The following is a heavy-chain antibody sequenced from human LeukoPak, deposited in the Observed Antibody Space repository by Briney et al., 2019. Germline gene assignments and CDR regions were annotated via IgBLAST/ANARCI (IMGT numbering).Heavy chain of an antibody. CDR2: INHSGST. Sequence: PSETLSLTCAVYGGSFSGYYWRWIRQPPGKGRVGFGEINHSGSTNYNPSLKSRVTISVDTSKNQFSLRLRSVTAADTAVYYCARGRRRTSITIIQTTAAGFDIWGQGTMVSVSS. J-gene: IGHJ3*02. D-gene: IGHD3-22*01. CDR3: ARGRRRTSITIIQTTAAGFDI. CDR1: GGSFSGYY. V-gene: IGHV4-34*01.